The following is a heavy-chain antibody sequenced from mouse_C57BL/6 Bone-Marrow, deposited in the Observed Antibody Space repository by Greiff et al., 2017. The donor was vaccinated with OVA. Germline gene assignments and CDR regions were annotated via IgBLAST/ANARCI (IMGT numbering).Heavy chain of an antibody. D-gene: IGHD2-5*01. CDR1: GYTFTSYW. J-gene: IGHJ3*01. V-gene: IGHV1-50*01. CDR2: IDPSGSYT. Sequence: VKLQQPGAELVKPGASVKLSCKASGYTFTSYWMQWVKQRPGQGLEWIGEIDPSGSYTNYTQKFKGKATLTVDTSSSTAYMQLSSLTSEDSAVYYCARDSNYAAYWGQGTLVTVSA. CDR3: ARDSNYAAY.